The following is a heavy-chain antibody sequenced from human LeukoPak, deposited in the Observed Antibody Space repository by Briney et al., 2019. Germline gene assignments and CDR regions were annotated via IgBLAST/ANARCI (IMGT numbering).Heavy chain of an antibody. J-gene: IGHJ3*02. CDR1: GSTFSSYG. CDR2: ISYDGNNK. V-gene: IGHV3-30*18. D-gene: IGHD5/OR15-5a*01. CDR3: AKDLRSTYHDACDI. Sequence: GGSLRLSCAASGSTFSSYGMHWVRQAPGKGLEWVAIISYDGNNKYYADSVKGRFTISRDNSKKTLYLQMNSVRAEDTAVYYCAKDLRSTYHDACDIWGQGTMVTVSS.